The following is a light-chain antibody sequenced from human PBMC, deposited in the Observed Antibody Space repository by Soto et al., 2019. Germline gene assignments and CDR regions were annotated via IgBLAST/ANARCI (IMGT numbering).Light chain of an antibody. J-gene: IGKJ1*01. CDR2: GAS. CDR3: QQFNNWPQT. V-gene: IGKV3-15*01. CDR1: QSVSST. Sequence: EIVMTQSPATLSVSPGERATLSCRASQSVSSTLAWYQQKPGQAPRLLIYGASTRATGIPARFSGSGSVTEFTLTISSLQSEDCAVYYCQQFNNWPQTFGQGTKVEIK.